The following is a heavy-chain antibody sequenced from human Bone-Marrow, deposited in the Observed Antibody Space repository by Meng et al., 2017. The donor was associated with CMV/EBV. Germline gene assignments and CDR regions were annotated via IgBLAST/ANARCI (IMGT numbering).Heavy chain of an antibody. V-gene: IGHV1-2*02. CDR1: GYTFTSYG. CDR3: ARIGSYWSSTSCYTFDI. J-gene: IGHJ3*02. Sequence: ASVKVSCKASGYTFTSYGISWVRQAPGQGLEWMGWMNPNSGGTNYAQKFQGRVTMTRDTSISTAHMELSRLRSDDTAVYYCARIGSYWSSTSCYTFDIWGQGTMVTVSS. CDR2: MNPNSGGT. D-gene: IGHD2-2*02.